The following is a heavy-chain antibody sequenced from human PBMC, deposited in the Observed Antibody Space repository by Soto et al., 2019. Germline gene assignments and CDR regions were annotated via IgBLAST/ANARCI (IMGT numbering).Heavy chain of an antibody. J-gene: IGHJ5*02. CDR2: IYHSGST. V-gene: IGHV4-59*01. D-gene: IGHD3-22*01. CDR1: GGSISIYY. Sequence: PSETLSLTCTVSGGSISIYYWNWIRQPPGKGLEWIGYIYHSGSTNYNPSLKSRVTISVDTSKNLFSLKLTSVTAADTAVYYCARDSTTGLYDTSGFGWFDPWGQGTLVTVSS. CDR3: ARDSTTGLYDTSGFGWFDP.